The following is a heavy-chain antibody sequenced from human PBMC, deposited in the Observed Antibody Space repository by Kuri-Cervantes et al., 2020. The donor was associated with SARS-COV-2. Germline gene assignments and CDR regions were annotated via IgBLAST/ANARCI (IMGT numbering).Heavy chain of an antibody. CDR1: GGSISGYY. D-gene: IGHD5-24*01. J-gene: IGHJ4*02. Sequence: GSLRLSCAVYGGSISGYYWNWIRQPPGKGLEWIGEIYHGLTTNYNSSLKSRVTISVHTSKNQFSLKLTSVTAADTAVYYCGRVSWLQLWHRYSDSWGQGTLITVSS. CDR3: GRVSWLQLWHRYSDS. V-gene: IGHV4-34*01. CDR2: IYHGLTT.